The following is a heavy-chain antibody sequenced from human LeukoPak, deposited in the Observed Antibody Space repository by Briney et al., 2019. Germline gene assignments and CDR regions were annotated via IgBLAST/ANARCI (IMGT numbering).Heavy chain of an antibody. CDR1: GFTFSTYS. J-gene: IGHJ4*02. CDR2: ISSSSNYI. D-gene: IGHD6-19*01. V-gene: IGHV3-21*01. CDR3: ARGGAVAGPSPDY. Sequence: GGSLRLSCAASGFTFSTYSMNWVRQAPGKGLEWVSSISSSSNYIYYADSVKGRFTISRDNAKNSLYLHMNSLRAEDTAVYYCARGGAVAGPSPDYWGQGTLVTVSS.